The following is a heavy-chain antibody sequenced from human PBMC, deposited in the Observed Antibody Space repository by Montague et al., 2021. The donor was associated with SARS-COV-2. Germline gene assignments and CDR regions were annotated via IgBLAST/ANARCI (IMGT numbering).Heavy chain of an antibody. V-gene: IGHV4-39*07. CDR3: ARGSGWMGNAFDI. J-gene: IGHJ3*02. Sequence: SETLSLTCTVSGDSISSSRYFWGWLRQPPGKGLDWIGSISFSGSTYYNPSLRSRVTISVDTSKNQFSLKLSSVTAADTAVYYCARGSGWMGNAFDIWGQGTMVTVSS. D-gene: IGHD6-19*01. CDR1: GDSISSSRYF. CDR2: ISFSGST.